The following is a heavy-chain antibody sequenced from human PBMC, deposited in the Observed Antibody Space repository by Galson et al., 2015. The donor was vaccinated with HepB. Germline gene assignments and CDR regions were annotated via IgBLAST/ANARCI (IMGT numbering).Heavy chain of an antibody. CDR1: GFTFSSYA. CDR3: AKDSSRYYDFWSGYYTGENNWFDP. J-gene: IGHJ5*02. D-gene: IGHD3-3*01. V-gene: IGHV3-23*01. Sequence: SLRLSCAASGFTFSSYAMSWVRQAPGKGLEWVSAISGSGGSTYYADSVKGRFTISRDNSKNTLYLQMNSLRAEDTAVYYCAKDSSRYYDFWSGYYTGENNWFDPWGQGTLVTVSS. CDR2: ISGSGGST.